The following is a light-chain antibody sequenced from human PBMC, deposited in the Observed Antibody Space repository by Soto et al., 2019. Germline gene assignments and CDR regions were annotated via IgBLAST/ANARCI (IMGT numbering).Light chain of an antibody. CDR3: SSFTSSITWV. J-gene: IGLJ3*02. Sequence: QSALTQPASVSGSPGQSITISCTGTSGDIGGYNSVSWYQQHPGKAPKLLIYEVVKRPSGVSNRFSGSKSGNTASLTISGLQADDEADYYCSSFTSSITWVFGGGTKLTVL. CDR2: EVV. V-gene: IGLV2-14*01. CDR1: SGDIGGYNS.